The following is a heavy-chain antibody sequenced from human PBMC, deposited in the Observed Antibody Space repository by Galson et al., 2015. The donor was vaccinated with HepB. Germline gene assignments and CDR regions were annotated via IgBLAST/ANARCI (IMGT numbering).Heavy chain of an antibody. Sequence: SLRLSCAASGFNFNYYVMHWVRQAPGKGLQWVALISYDGRNKYYGDFLKGRFTISRDNPKNTLYLQMDSLRTEDSAVYYCARGGCSGSCEGQPDFDSWGQGTLVTVSS. CDR3: ARGGCSGSCEGQPDFDS. V-gene: IGHV3-30*03. D-gene: IGHD2-15*01. J-gene: IGHJ4*02. CDR2: ISYDGRNK. CDR1: GFNFNYYV.